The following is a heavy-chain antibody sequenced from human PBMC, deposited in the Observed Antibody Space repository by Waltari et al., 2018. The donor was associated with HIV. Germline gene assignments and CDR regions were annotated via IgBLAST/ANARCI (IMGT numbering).Heavy chain of an antibody. D-gene: IGHD3-22*01. CDR3: ARIHQAHRYYYDSSGYSVYVDY. CDR2: INPNRGGT. Sequence: QVQLVQSGAEVKKPGASVKVSCKASGYTFTGYYMHWVRQAPGQGLEWMGRINPNRGGTNDAEKLQGRVTMTRDTSISTAYMELSRLRSDDTAVYYCARIHQAHRYYYDSSGYSVYVDYWGQGTLVTVSS. V-gene: IGHV1-2*06. J-gene: IGHJ4*02. CDR1: GYTFTGYY.